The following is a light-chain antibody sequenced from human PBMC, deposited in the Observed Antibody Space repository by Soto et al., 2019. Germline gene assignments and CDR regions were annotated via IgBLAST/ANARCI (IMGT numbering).Light chain of an antibody. CDR1: QSISSY. CDR3: QQSYSTTSYT. Sequence: DIQMTQSPSSLSASVGDRVTITCRASQSISSYLNWYQQKPGKAPRLLIYAASSLQSGVPSRFSGSGSGTDFTLIISSLQPEDFATYYCQQSYSTTSYTFGQGTKLEIK. V-gene: IGKV1-39*01. J-gene: IGKJ2*01. CDR2: AAS.